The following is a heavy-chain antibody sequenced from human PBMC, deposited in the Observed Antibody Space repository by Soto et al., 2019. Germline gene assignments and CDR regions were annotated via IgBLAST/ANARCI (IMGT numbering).Heavy chain of an antibody. CDR1: GGSFSGYY. V-gene: IGHV4-34*01. Sequence: QVQLQQWGAGLLKPSETLSLTCAVYGGSFSGYYWSWIRQPPGKGLEWIGEINHSGSTNYNPSLKSRVTISVDTSKNQFSLKLSSVTAADTAVYYCARTKRLGDPPYFDYWGQGTLVTVSS. CDR2: INHSGST. J-gene: IGHJ4*02. CDR3: ARTKRLGDPPYFDY. D-gene: IGHD3-16*01.